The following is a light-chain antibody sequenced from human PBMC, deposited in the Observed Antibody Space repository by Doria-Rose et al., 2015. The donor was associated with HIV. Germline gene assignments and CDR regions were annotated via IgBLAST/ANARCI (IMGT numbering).Light chain of an antibody. Sequence: DIVMTQSPGTLSLSPGERATLSCRASQSFSSTYLAWYQQIPGQAPSLLIYDASTRATGIPDRFSASGSGTDFTLTINRLEPEDFALYYCHQYGTSWTFGQGTKVEI. V-gene: IGKV3-20*01. J-gene: IGKJ1*01. CDR2: DAS. CDR1: QSFSSTY. CDR3: HQYGTSWT.